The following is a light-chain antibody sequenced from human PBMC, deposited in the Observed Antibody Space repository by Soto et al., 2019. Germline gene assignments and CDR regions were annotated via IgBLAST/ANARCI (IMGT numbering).Light chain of an antibody. Sequence: QSVLTQPPSASGSPGQSVTISCTGTSSDVGGYNYVSWYQQHPGKAPKLMIYEVSKRPSGVPDRFSGSKSGNTASLTVSGPQAEEEANYYCSSYAGSNNLYVFGPGTKVTVL. CDR2: EVS. CDR3: SSYAGSNNLYV. CDR1: SSDVGGYNY. J-gene: IGLJ1*01. V-gene: IGLV2-8*01.